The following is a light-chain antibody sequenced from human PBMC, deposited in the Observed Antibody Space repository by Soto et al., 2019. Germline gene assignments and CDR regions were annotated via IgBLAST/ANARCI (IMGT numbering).Light chain of an antibody. CDR1: QNIFTW. V-gene: IGKV1-5*03. Sequence: IQMTQAPSTLAASVGDRVTITCRASQNIFTWLAWYQQKPGKAPNLLIYKASSLESGVPSRFAGSGSGTEFTLTISNLQPDDFATYYCQQYNSLWTFGQGTKVEIK. J-gene: IGKJ1*01. CDR3: QQYNSLWT. CDR2: KAS.